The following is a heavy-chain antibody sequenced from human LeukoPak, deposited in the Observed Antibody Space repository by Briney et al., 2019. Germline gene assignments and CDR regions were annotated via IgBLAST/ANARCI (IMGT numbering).Heavy chain of an antibody. CDR2: SRNKVNSYTT. CDR1: GFTFSDYY. D-gene: IGHD2/OR15-2a*01. V-gene: IGHV3-72*01. J-gene: IGHJ4*02. Sequence: QPGGSLRLSCAASGFTFSDYYMDWVRQAPGKGLEWVGRSRNKVNSYTTEYAASVKGRFTISRDDSKNSLYLQMNSLKTEDTGVYYCAGQNSCTKGSFDYWGQGTLVTVSS. CDR3: AGQNSCTKGSFDY.